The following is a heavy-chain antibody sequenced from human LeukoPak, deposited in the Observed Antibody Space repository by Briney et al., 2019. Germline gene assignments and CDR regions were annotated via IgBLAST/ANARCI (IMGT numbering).Heavy chain of an antibody. CDR2: IYHSGST. V-gene: IGHV4-38-2*01. CDR3: ARHRSLDRGTTVLDY. Sequence: SETLSLTCAVSGYSISSGYYWGWIRQPPGKGLEWIGSIYHSGSTYYNPSLKSRVTISVDTSKNQLSLKLSSVTAADTAVYYCARHRSLDRGTTVLDYWGQGTLVTVSS. CDR1: GYSISSGYY. J-gene: IGHJ4*02. D-gene: IGHD1-7*01.